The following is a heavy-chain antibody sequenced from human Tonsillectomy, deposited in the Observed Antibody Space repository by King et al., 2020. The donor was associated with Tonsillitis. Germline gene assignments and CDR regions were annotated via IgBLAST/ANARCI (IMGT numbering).Heavy chain of an antibody. CDR3: ARDGTYYYETRGYYPGPDY. D-gene: IGHD3-22*01. CDR1: GFSFSDYN. CDR2: ISGGRSYI. Sequence: VKLVESGGGLVKPGGSLRVSCAASGFSFSDYNMIWVRPAPGKGLEWVSSISGGRSYIFYADSVKGRFTISRDNAKNSLSLQMNSLGAEDTAVYYCARDGTYYYETRGYYPGPDYWGQGTLVTVSS. V-gene: IGHV3-21*01. J-gene: IGHJ4*02.